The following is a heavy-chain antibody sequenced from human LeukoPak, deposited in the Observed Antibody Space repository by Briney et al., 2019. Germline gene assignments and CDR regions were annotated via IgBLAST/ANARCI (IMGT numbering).Heavy chain of an antibody. CDR1: GFTFSSYN. CDR3: ARDTYGDYGIDY. CDR2: LSSGSTYI. V-gene: IGHV3-21*01. J-gene: IGHJ4*02. Sequence: GGSLRLSCVVSGFTFSSYNMNWVRQAPGKGLEWVSSLSSGSTYIFYADSVKGRFTISRDNAKNSLYLQMNSLRAEDTAVYYCARDTYGDYGIDYWGQGTLVTVSS. D-gene: IGHD4-17*01.